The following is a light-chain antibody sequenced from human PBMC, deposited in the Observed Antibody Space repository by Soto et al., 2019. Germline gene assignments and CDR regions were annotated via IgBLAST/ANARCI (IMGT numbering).Light chain of an antibody. J-gene: IGKJ2*01. CDR2: KAS. Sequence: DIQMTQSPSTLSASVGDRVTITCRASQSISTSLAGYQQKSGKAPKLLIYKASSLESGVPSRFSGSGSGTEFTLIISSLQPDDFATYYCQQYNSYTYTFGQGTKLEIK. CDR1: QSISTS. V-gene: IGKV1-5*03. CDR3: QQYNSYTYT.